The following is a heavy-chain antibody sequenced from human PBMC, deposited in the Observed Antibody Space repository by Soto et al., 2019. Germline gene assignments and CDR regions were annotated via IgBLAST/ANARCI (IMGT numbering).Heavy chain of an antibody. V-gene: IGHV1-18*01. CDR1: GYTFTSYG. J-gene: IGHJ1*01. CDR2: ISAYNGNT. CDR3: ARIPDCTNGVCYVDAEYFQH. Sequence: EASVKVSCKASGYTFTSYGISWVRQAPGQGLEWMGWISAYNGNTNYAQKLQGRVTMTTDTSTSTAYMELRSLRSDDTAVYYCARIPDCTNGVCYVDAEYFQHWGQGTLVTVSS. D-gene: IGHD2-8*01.